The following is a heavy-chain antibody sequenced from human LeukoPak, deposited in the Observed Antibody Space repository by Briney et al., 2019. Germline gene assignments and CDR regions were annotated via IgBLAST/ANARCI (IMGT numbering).Heavy chain of an antibody. CDR1: GRSLSSSSYY. CDR3: ARRLHGRYFDY. Sequence: ASETLSLTCTVSGRSLSSSSYYWAWIRQPPGKGLEWIVSIYYSGSTYYNPSLKSQITISVDTSKNQFSLKLSSVTAADTAVYYCARRLHGRYFDYWGQGTLVTVSS. CDR2: IYYSGST. J-gene: IGHJ4*02. V-gene: IGHV4-39*01. D-gene: IGHD5-24*01.